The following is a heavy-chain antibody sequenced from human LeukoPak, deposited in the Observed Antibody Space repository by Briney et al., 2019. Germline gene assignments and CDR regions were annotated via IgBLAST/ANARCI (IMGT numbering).Heavy chain of an antibody. J-gene: IGHJ3*02. V-gene: IGHV3-30-3*01. CDR3: ARGAYYYDSSGEGGAFDI. CDR2: ISYDGSNK. D-gene: IGHD3-22*01. Sequence: GGSLRLSCAASGFTFSSYAMHWVRQAPGKGLEWVALISYDGSNKYYADSVKGRFTISRDSSKNTLYLQMNNLRAEDTAVYYCARGAYYYDSSGEGGAFDIWGQGTMVTVSS. CDR1: GFTFSSYA.